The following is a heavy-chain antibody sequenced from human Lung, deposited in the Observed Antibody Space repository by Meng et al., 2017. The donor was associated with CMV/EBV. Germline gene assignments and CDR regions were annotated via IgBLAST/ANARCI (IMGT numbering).Heavy chain of an antibody. J-gene: IGHJ6*01. V-gene: IGHV3-21*01. CDR3: ARDRGGSYDDDYYYYGMDV. Sequence: ESLKIPCAASGFTFSSYSMNWVRQAPGKGLAWVSSISSSSSYIYYADSVKGRFTISRDNAKNSLYLQMNSLRAEDTAVYYCARDRGGSYDDDYYYYGMDVWGQGTXVTGAS. D-gene: IGHD1-26*01. CDR2: ISSSSSYI. CDR1: GFTFSSYS.